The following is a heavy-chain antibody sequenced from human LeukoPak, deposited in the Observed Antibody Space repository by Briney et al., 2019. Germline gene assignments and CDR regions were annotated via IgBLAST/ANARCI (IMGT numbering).Heavy chain of an antibody. D-gene: IGHD7-27*01. J-gene: IGHJ4*02. V-gene: IGHV4-59*08. Sequence: SETLCLTCTVSGVSISSYYWSWIRQPPGKGLDWIGYIYSSGCTYYDPSLEGRVTISVDTSKDRFSLKLSTVTAADTAVYYCARRPTGDPKFDYWGQGTLVTVSS. CDR3: ARRPTGDPKFDY. CDR2: IYSSGCT. CDR1: GVSISSYY.